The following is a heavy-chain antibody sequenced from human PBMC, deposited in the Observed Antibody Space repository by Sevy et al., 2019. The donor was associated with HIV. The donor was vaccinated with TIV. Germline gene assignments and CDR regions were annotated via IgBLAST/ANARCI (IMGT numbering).Heavy chain of an antibody. CDR1: GGSISSSSYY. J-gene: IGHJ4*02. CDR3: AGHDSSSWSFDY. V-gene: IGHV4-39*01. D-gene: IGHD6-13*01. Sequence: SETLSLTCTVSGGSISSSSYYWVWIRQPPGKGLEWIGSIYYSGSTYYNRPLKSRVTISVDTSKSQFSLKLSSVTAADTAVYYCAGHDSSSWSFDYWGQGTLVTVSS. CDR2: IYYSGST.